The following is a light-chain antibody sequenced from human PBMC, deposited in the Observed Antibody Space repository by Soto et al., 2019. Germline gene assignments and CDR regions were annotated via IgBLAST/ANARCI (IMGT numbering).Light chain of an antibody. V-gene: IGKV3-15*01. Sequence: EIVMTQSPATLSVSPGERATLSCRASQSVSSNLAWYQQKPGQAPRLLIYGASTRATGIPARFSGSGSGTEFTLPISSLQPEDFAVYYCQQYNNWPPGTFGQGTKVEIK. CDR2: GAS. CDR1: QSVSSN. J-gene: IGKJ1*01. CDR3: QQYNNWPPGT.